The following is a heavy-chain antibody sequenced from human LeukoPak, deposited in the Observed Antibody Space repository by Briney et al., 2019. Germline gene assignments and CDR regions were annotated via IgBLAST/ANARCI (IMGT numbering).Heavy chain of an antibody. CDR1: GGSISSYY. CDR3: ARTYYDILTGYYSFDY. CDR2: IYYSGST. D-gene: IGHD3-9*01. J-gene: IGHJ4*02. V-gene: IGHV4-59*01. Sequence: SETLSLTCTVSGGSISSYYWSWLRQPPGKGLEWIGYIYYSGSTNYNPSLKSRVTISVDTSKNQFSLRLSSVTAADTAVYYCARTYYDILTGYYSFDYWGQGTLVTVSS.